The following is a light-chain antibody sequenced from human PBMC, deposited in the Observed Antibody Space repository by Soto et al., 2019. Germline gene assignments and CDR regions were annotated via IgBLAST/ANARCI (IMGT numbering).Light chain of an antibody. J-gene: IGKJ1*01. CDR3: QQYDSYPCT. Sequence: AIPMTQSPSSLSASTGDRVTITCRAGQGICSSLAWYQQKPGKSPKLLIYAASTLQTGVPSSFSGSGSGRDFTLTISGLQSEDFATYYCQQYDSYPCTFGQGTKVEIK. CDR1: QGICSS. V-gene: IGKV1-8*01. CDR2: AAS.